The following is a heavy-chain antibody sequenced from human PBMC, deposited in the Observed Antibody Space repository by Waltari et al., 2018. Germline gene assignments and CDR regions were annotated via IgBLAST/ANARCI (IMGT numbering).Heavy chain of an antibody. CDR3: ARGVSVWFGELPWF. Sequence: QVQLQQWGAGLLKPSETLSLTCAVYGGSFSGYYWSWIRQPPGKGLEWIGEINHSGSTNYNPSLKSRVTISVDTSKNQFSLKLSSVTAADTAVYYCARGVSVWFGELPWFWGQGTLVTVSS. J-gene: IGHJ4*02. CDR1: GGSFSGYY. V-gene: IGHV4-34*01. D-gene: IGHD3-10*01. CDR2: INHSGST.